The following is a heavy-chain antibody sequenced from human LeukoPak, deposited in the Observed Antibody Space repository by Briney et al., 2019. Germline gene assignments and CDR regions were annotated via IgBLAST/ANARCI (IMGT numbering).Heavy chain of an antibody. CDR1: GYTFTRHY. CDR3: ARDLYGDYVKVDY. J-gene: IGHJ4*02. CDR2: INPTGTSS. D-gene: IGHD4-17*01. Sequence: ASVKVSCKSSGYTFTRHYLHWVRQAPGQGLEWVGLINPTGTSSWSAQKLQGRVTMTTDTSTSTAYMELRSLRSDDTAVYYCARDLYGDYVKVDYWGQGTLVTVSS. V-gene: IGHV1-46*01.